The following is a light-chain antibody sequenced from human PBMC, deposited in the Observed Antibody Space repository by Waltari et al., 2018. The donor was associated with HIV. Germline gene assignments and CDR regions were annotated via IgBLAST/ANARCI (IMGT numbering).Light chain of an antibody. CDR2: EVT. Sequence: QSVLTQPASVSGSPGQSITISCTGTSSDVGNYNLVSWYQQHPGKAPKLIIDEVTKRPSGVSNRFSGSKSGNTASLTISGLQAEDEADYYCCSYVGSNVWVFGGGTKLTVL. V-gene: IGLV2-23*02. CDR3: CSYVGSNVWV. CDR1: SSDVGNYNL. J-gene: IGLJ3*02.